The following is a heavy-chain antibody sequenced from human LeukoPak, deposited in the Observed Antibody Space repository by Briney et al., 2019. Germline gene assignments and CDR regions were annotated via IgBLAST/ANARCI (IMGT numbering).Heavy chain of an antibody. D-gene: IGHD6-19*01. CDR2: IYYSGST. Sequence: SETLSLTCTVSVASISSYYWSWIRQPPGKGLEWIGYIYYSGSTNCNPSLKSRVSLSVDTSKSQFSLKLSSVTAADTAVYYCARHYSSDPFDYWGQGTLVTVSS. CDR3: ARHYSSDPFDY. CDR1: VASISSYY. J-gene: IGHJ4*02. V-gene: IGHV4-59*01.